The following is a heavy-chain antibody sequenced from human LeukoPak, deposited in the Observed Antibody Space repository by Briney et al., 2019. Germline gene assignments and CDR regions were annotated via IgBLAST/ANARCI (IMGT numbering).Heavy chain of an antibody. J-gene: IGHJ4*02. Sequence: QPGGSLRLSCAASGFTFSSYAMHWVRQAPGKGLEWVAVISYDGSNKYYADSVKGRFTISRDNSKNTLYLQMNSLRAEDTAVYYCATEGVLTGTTDYWGQGTLVTVSS. CDR3: ATEGVLTGTTDY. V-gene: IGHV3-30-3*01. CDR2: ISYDGSNK. CDR1: GFTFSSYA. D-gene: IGHD1-7*01.